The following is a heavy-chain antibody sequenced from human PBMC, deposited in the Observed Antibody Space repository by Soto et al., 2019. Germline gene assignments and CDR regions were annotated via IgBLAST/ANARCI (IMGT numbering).Heavy chain of an antibody. D-gene: IGHD4-17*01. CDR2: IYYSGST. Sequence: SETLSLTCNVSGGSISSSSYYWGWIRQPPGKGLEWIGSIYYSGSTYYNPSLKSRVTISLDTSKNQFSLKLSSVTAADTAVYYCARSYGDYVDYWGQGTLVTLSS. V-gene: IGHV4-39*01. CDR1: GGSISSSSYY. J-gene: IGHJ4*02. CDR3: ARSYGDYVDY.